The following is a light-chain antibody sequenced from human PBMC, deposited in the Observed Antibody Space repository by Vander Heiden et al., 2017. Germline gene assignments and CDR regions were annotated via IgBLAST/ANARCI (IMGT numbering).Light chain of an antibody. CDR2: DVS. J-gene: IGLJ2*01. Sequence: QSALTQPASVSVSPGQSITISCTGTSSDVGGYNYVSWYQQHPGKAPKRMIYDVSNRPSGVSNRFSGSKSGNTESLTISGLQAEDEADYYCSSYTSSSTLVFGGGTKLTVL. CDR3: SSYTSSSTLV. V-gene: IGLV2-14*01. CDR1: SSDVGGYNY.